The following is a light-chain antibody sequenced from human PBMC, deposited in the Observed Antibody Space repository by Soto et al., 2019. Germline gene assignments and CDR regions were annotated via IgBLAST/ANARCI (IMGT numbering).Light chain of an antibody. CDR1: SSDVGGYNY. V-gene: IGLV2-11*01. J-gene: IGLJ1*01. CDR2: DVS. CDR3: CSYAGSYVV. Sequence: LTQPRSVSGSPGQSVTISCTGTSSDVGGYNYVSWYQQHPGKAPKLMIYDVSKRPSGVPDRFSGSKSGNTASLTISGLQAEDEADYYCCSYAGSYVVFGTGTKVTVL.